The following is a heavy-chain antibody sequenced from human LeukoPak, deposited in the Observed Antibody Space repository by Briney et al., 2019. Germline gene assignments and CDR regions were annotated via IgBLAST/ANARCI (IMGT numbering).Heavy chain of an antibody. Sequence: EGSLRLSCAASGFTFSSYAMSWVRQAPGKGLEWVSAISGSGGSTYYADSVKGRFTISRDNAKNSLYLQMNSLRAEDTAVYYCARGSGSHDYWGQGTLVTVSS. D-gene: IGHD1-26*01. J-gene: IGHJ4*02. CDR1: GFTFSSYA. CDR3: ARGSGSHDY. CDR2: ISGSGGST. V-gene: IGHV3-23*01.